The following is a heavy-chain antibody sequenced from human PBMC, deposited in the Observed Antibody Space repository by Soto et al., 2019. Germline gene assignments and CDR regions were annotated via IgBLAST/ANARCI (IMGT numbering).Heavy chain of an antibody. CDR2: IRQDGGAQ. CDR1: GFTFTTYW. Sequence: RGSLRLSCVASGFTFTTYWMSWVRQAPGKGLQWVANIRQDGGAQYYVDSVKGRFTISRDNAKNSVYLQMDSLRVEDTAVYYCVRGRHGSGMYLETSWGQGILATFSS. D-gene: IGHD3-10*01. CDR3: VRGRHGSGMYLETS. J-gene: IGHJ5*02. V-gene: IGHV3-7*03.